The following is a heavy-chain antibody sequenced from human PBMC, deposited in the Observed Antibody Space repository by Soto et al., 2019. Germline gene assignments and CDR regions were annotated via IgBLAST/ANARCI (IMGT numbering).Heavy chain of an antibody. D-gene: IGHD3-22*01. CDR2: ISGSSSSA. CDR3: AKLRDSSGYAPDY. V-gene: IGHV3-23*01. CDR1: GFTFSSYA. Sequence: GGSLRLSCLASGFTFSSYAMTWVRQAPGKGLEWVSSISGSSSSADYADSVKGRFTISRDNSRNTLYLQMNSLRADDTAVYYCAKLRDSSGYAPDYWGQGTLVTVSS. J-gene: IGHJ4*02.